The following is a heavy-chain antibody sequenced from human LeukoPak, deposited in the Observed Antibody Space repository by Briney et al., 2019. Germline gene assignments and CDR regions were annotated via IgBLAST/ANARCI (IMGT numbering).Heavy chain of an antibody. Sequence: SQTLSLTCTVSGGSISSGSYYWSWIRQPAGKGLEWIGRIYTSGSTNYNPSLKSRVTISVDTSKNQFSLKLSSVTAADTAVYYCASLGRSVYWGQGTLVTVSS. J-gene: IGHJ4*02. CDR2: IYTSGST. V-gene: IGHV4-61*02. CDR3: ASLGRSVY. CDR1: GGSISSGSYY. D-gene: IGHD3-16*01.